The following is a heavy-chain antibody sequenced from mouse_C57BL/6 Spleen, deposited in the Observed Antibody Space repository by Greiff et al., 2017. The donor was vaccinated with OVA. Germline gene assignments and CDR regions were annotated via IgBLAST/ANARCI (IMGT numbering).Heavy chain of an antibody. D-gene: IGHD3-3*01. CDR2: ISNGGGST. Sequence: EVNLVESGGDLVKPGGSLKLSCAASGFTFSSYGMSWVRQTPDKRLEWVAYISNGGGSTYYPDTVKGRFTISRDNAKNTLYLQMSRLQSEDTAMYYCARRGRYYAMDYWGQGTSVTVSS. CDR1: GFTFSSYG. CDR3: ARRGRYYAMDY. V-gene: IGHV5-12*01. J-gene: IGHJ4*01.